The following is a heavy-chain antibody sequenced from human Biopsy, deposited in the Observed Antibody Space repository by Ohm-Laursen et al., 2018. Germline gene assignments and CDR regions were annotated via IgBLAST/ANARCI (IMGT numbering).Heavy chain of an antibody. V-gene: IGHV4-4*07. CDR3: ASVVLGPTNDAFDL. CDR2: IYPGGST. J-gene: IGHJ3*01. CDR1: GGDINNYY. Sequence: GTLSLTCNVSGGDINNYYWSWIRQPAGKGLEWIGRIYPGGSTNYNPSLKSRVTMSVDTPKKQLSLRLRSVTAADTAMYYCASVVLGPTNDAFDLWGQGTMVGVS. D-gene: IGHD3-22*01.